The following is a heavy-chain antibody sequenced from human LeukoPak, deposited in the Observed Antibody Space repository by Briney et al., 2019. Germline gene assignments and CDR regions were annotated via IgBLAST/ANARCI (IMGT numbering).Heavy chain of an antibody. CDR3: ASLWGGAVPRPYFYYYMDV. V-gene: IGHV4-34*01. D-gene: IGHD3-3*01. J-gene: IGHJ6*03. CDR1: GGSFSGYY. CDR2: INHSGST. Sequence: SETLSLTCAVYGGSFSGYYWSWIRQPPGKGLEWIGEINHSGSTNYNPSLKSRVTISVDTSKNQFSLKLSSVTAADTAVYYCASLWGGAVPRPYFYYYMDVWGKGTTVTVSS.